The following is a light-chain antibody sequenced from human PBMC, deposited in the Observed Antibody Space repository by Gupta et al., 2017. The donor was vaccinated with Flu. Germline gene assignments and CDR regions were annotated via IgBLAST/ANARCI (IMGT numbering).Light chain of an antibody. V-gene: IGLV3-1*01. CDR1: KLGDKY. CDR3: QEWNSSTGG. J-gene: IGLJ2*01. CDR2: QDS. Sequence: SYELTQPPSVSVSPGQTASITCSGDKLGDKYACWYQQKPGQSPVLVSYQDSKRPSGIPERVSGSNSGNTATLTISGTQAMDEDYYSCQEWNSSTGGLGGGTKLTVL.